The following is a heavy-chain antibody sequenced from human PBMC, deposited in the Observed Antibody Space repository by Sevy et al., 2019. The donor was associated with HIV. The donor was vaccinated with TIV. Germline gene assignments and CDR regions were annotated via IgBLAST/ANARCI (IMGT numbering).Heavy chain of an antibody. J-gene: IGHJ4*02. V-gene: IGHV1-2*02. CDR3: ARLRYSDPSGQYYGGGADYFDY. D-gene: IGHD3-22*01. Sequence: ASVKVSCSTSGYTFSVHYIYWVRQAAGQGPEWMGWINPNTGDTNFSPKFQGRVTMTRDSSINTAYMELSRLTSADTAVYFCARLRYSDPSGQYYGGGADYFDYWCQGTLVTVSS. CDR2: INPNTGDT. CDR1: GYTFSVHY.